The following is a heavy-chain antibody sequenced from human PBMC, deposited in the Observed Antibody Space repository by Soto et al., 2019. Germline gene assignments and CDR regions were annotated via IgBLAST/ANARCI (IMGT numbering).Heavy chain of an antibody. V-gene: IGHV4-59*01. CDR3: ARGGSGYNSYYYYGMDV. J-gene: IGHJ6*02. Sequence: QVQLQESGPGLVKPSETLSLTCTVSGGSISSYYWSWIRQPPGKGLEWIGYIYYSGSTNYNPSLKNRVTVSVDTSKNQFSLKLSSVTAADTAVYYCARGGSGYNSYYYYGMDVWGQGTTVTVSS. CDR1: GGSISSYY. CDR2: IYYSGST. D-gene: IGHD5-12*01.